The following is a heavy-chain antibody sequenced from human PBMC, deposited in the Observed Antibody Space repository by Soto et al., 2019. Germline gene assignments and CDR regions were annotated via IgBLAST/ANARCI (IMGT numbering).Heavy chain of an antibody. Sequence: QLQLQESGPGLVKPSETLSLTCTVSGGSISSSSYYWGWIRQPPGKGLEWIGSIYYSGSTYYNPSLKSRVTISVDTSKNQFSLKLSSVTAADTAVYYCARHYDLRLYYFDYWGQGTLVTVSS. CDR2: IYYSGST. V-gene: IGHV4-39*01. J-gene: IGHJ4*02. CDR1: GGSISSSSYY. CDR3: ARHYDLRLYYFDY. D-gene: IGHD3-3*01.